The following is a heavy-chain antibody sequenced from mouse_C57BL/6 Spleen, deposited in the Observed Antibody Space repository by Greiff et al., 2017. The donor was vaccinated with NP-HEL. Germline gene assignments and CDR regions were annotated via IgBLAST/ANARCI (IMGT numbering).Heavy chain of an antibody. CDR2: INYDGSST. J-gene: IGHJ3*01. D-gene: IGHD1-1*01. Sequence: DVMLVESEGGLVQPGSSMKLSCTASGFTFSDYYMAWVRQVPEKGLEWVANINYDGSSTYYLDSLKSRFIISRDNAKNILYLQMSSLKSEDTATYYCARTYYYGSSWGFAYWGQGTLVTVSA. CDR3: ARTYYYGSSWGFAY. V-gene: IGHV5-16*01. CDR1: GFTFSDYY.